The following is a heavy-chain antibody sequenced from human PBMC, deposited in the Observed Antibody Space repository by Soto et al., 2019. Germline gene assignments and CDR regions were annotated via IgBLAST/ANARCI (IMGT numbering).Heavy chain of an antibody. CDR1: GLTFSSYA. V-gene: IGHV3-23*01. D-gene: IGHD3-9*01. CDR3: AKDLRYFDWLLDY. J-gene: IGHJ4*02. Sequence: EVQLLESGGGLVQPGGSLRLSCAASGLTFSSYAMSWVRQAPGKGLEWVSAISGSGGSTYYADSVKGRFTISRDNSKNTLYLQMNSLRAEDTAVYYCAKDLRYFDWLLDYWGQGTLVTVSS. CDR2: ISGSGGST.